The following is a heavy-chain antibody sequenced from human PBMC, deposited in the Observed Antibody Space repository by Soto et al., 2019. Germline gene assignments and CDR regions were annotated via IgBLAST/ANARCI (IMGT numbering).Heavy chain of an antibody. J-gene: IGHJ4*02. V-gene: IGHV5-51*01. CDR3: ARHREDDYYDSSGYYYVPDY. CDR2: IYPGDSDT. D-gene: IGHD3-22*01. Sequence: PGESLKISCKGSGYSFTSYWIGWVRQMPGKGLEWMGIIYPGDSDTRYSPSFQGQVTISADKSISTAYLQWSSLKASDTAMYYCARHREDDYYDSSGYYYVPDYWGQGTLVTVSS. CDR1: GYSFTSYW.